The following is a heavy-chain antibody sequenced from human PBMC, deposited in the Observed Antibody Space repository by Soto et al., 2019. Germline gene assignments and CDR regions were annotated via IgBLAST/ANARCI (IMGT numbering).Heavy chain of an antibody. D-gene: IGHD3-22*01. CDR2: ISYDGSNK. CDR3: AKEVGDRSAYYYDPNWFDP. V-gene: IGHV3-30*18. Sequence: QAHLVESGGGVVQPGRSLRLSCAASGFIFSNYAMHWVRRAAGKGLEWVGLISYDGSNKYYADSMKGRFTISRDNAKNTLFLQMNSLRPEDAAVYHCAKEVGDRSAYYYDPNWFDPWGQGTLVTVSS. CDR1: GFIFSNYA. J-gene: IGHJ5*01.